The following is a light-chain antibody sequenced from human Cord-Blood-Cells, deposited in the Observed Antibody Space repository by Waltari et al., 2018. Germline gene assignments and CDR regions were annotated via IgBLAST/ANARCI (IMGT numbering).Light chain of an antibody. J-gene: IGKJ1*01. CDR2: AAS. CDR1: QSISSY. CDR3: QQSYSTPQT. V-gene: IGKV1-39*01. Sequence: DLQMIQSPSSLSASVGDRVTITCRASQSISSYLNWYQQKPGKAPKLLIYAASSLQSGVPSRFSGSGSGTDFTLTISSLQPEDCATYYCQQSYSTPQTFGQGTKVEIK.